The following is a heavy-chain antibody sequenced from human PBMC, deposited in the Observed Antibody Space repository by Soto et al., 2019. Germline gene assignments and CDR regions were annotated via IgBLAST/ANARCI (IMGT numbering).Heavy chain of an antibody. CDR2: FDPEDGET. V-gene: IGHV1-24*01. Sequence: ASVKVSCKVSGYTLAELSMHWMRQAPGKGLEWMGGFDPEDGETIYAQKFQGRVTMTEDTSTDTAYMELSSLRSEDTAVYYCAASRYSSSSRAGYYYYYGMDVWGRGTTVTVSS. CDR3: AASRYSSSSRAGYYYYYGMDV. D-gene: IGHD6-6*01. CDR1: GYTLAELS. J-gene: IGHJ6*02.